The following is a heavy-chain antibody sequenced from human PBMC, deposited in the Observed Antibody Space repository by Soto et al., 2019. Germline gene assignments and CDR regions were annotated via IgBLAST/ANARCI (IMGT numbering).Heavy chain of an antibody. CDR2: ISWDGGST. D-gene: IGHD2-15*01. CDR3: AYSDHDAFDI. Sequence: GGSLRLSCAASGFTFDDYTMHWVRQAPGKGLEWVSLISWDGGSTYYADSVKGRFTISRDNSKNSLYLQMNSLRTEDTALYYCAYSDHDAFDIWGQGTMVTVSS. J-gene: IGHJ3*02. V-gene: IGHV3-43*01. CDR1: GFTFDDYT.